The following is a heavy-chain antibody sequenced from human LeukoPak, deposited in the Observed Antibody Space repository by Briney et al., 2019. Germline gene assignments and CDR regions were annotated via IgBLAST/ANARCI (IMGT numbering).Heavy chain of an antibody. J-gene: IGHJ4*02. CDR1: GFTFSSYT. D-gene: IGHD5-24*01. V-gene: IGHV3-48*04. CDR2: ISSSGSTI. CDR3: ARDDNYGIQK. Sequence: GGSLRLSCAASGFTFSSYTMTWVRQAPGKGLEWVSYISSSGSTIYYADSVKGRFTISRDNAKNTLYLQINSLRAEDTAVYYCARDDNYGIQKWGQGTLVTVSS.